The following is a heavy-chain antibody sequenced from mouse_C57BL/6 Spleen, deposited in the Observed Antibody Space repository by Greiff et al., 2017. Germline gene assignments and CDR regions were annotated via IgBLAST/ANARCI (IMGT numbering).Heavy chain of an antibody. CDR2: IWSGGST. J-gene: IGHJ4*01. D-gene: IGHD2-5*01. Sequence: QVQLKQSGPGLVQPSQSLSITCTVSGFSLTSYGVHWVRQSPGTGLEWLGVIWSGGSTDYNAAFISRLSISKDNSKSQVFFKMNSLQADDTAIYYCARPYSNYEGSYYAMDYWGQGTSVTVSS. V-gene: IGHV2-2*01. CDR3: ARPYSNYEGSYYAMDY. CDR1: GFSLTSYG.